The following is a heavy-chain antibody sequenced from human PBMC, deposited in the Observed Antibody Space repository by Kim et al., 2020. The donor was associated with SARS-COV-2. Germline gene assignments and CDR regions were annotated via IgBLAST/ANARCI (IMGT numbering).Heavy chain of an antibody. CDR3: VRDLYYYASGSLSYFD. V-gene: IGHV4-39*07. Sequence: SETLSLTCTVSGDSIDSSSHYWGWIRQPPGKGLEWIGSIYYSGSTYYNASLKSRVTMSVDEFKKQFFLKLSSVTAADTAVYYCVRDLYYYASGSLSYFD. CDR2: IYYSGST. CDR1: GDSIDSSSHY. D-gene: IGHD3-10*01. J-gene: IGHJ4*01.